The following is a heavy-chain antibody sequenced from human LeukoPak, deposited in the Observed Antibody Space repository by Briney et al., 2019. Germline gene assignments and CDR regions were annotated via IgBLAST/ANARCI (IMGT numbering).Heavy chain of an antibody. J-gene: IGHJ4*02. Sequence: QSGGSLRLSCAASGFTFSCYWMSWVRQAPGKGLEWVANIKQDGSEKYYVDSVRGRFTISRDNAKNSLHLQMNSLRAEDTAVYYCASHGLTYSNFFDYWGQGTLVTVSS. V-gene: IGHV3-7*01. CDR1: GFTFSCYW. CDR3: ASHGLTYSNFFDY. D-gene: IGHD4-11*01. CDR2: IKQDGSEK.